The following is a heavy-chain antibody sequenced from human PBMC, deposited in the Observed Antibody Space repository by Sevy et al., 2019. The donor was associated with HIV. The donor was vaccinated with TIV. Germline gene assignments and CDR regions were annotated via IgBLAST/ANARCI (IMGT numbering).Heavy chain of an antibody. D-gene: IGHD1-26*01. J-gene: IGHJ4*02. CDR2: IRYDGSNK. CDR1: GFTFSSYG. V-gene: IGHV3-30*02. CDR3: AKDPRSGSYWIGDFDY. Sequence: GGSLRLSCAASGFTFSSYGMHWVRQAPGKGLEWVAFIRYDGSNKYYADSVKGRFTISRDNYKNTLYLKMNSLRAEDTAVYYCAKDPRSGSYWIGDFDYWGQGTLVTVSS.